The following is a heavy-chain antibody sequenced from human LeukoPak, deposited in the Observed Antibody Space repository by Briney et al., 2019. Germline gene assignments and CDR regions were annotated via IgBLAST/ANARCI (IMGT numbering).Heavy chain of an antibody. V-gene: IGHV5-51*01. D-gene: IGHD2-2*01. J-gene: IGHJ4*02. Sequence: GESLKISCKGSGYSFTSYWIGWVRQMPGKGLEWMGIIYPGDSDTRYSPSFQGQVTISVDKSINTAYLQWSSLKASDTAIYYCARPYCSSTTCPRRGQGTLVTVSS. CDR1: GYSFTSYW. CDR3: ARPYCSSTTCPR. CDR2: IYPGDSDT.